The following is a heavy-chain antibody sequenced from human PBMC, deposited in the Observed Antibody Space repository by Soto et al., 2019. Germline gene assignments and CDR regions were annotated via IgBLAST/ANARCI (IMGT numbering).Heavy chain of an antibody. V-gene: IGHV3-30-3*01. D-gene: IGHD4-17*01. J-gene: IGHJ6*02. CDR1: GFTLSSYA. CDR2: ISDDTSNK. CDR3: ARGGDHCSYYSGVDV. Sequence: QVQLVESGGGVVQPGRSLRLSCAASGFTLSSYAMHWVRQAPGKGLEWVALISDDTSNKYYADSVKGRFTISRDNSKNKLVLQMNSLRGEYTAVYYCARGGDHCSYYSGVDVWGQGTTVTVSS.